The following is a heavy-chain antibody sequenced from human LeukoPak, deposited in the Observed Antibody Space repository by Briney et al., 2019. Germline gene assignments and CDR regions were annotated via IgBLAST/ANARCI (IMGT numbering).Heavy chain of an antibody. CDR3: ARDQGIATSATGWFDP. V-gene: IGHV4-59*01. CDR2: IHYRGST. CDR1: GGSISGYY. D-gene: IGHD6-13*01. J-gene: IGHJ5*02. Sequence: SGTLSLTCTVSGGSISGYYWNWIRQPPGKGLEWIGYIHYRGSTNYHPSLKNRVTMSVDTSKNQFSLKLNSVTAADTAVYYCARDQGIATSATGWFDPWGQGTLVTVSS.